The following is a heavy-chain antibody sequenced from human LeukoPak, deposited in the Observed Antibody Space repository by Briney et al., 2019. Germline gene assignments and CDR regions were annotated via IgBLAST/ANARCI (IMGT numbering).Heavy chain of an antibody. CDR1: GGSMSSYY. D-gene: IGHD6-19*01. CDR3: ARVFYSSFFDI. V-gene: IGHV4-59*08. Sequence: SETLSLTCTVSGGSMSSYYWGWIRQPPGKGLEWIGYVYNSGSTNYNPSLKSRVTISVDTSKNQFSLKLSSVTAADTAVYYCARVFYSSFFDIWGQGTMVTVSS. CDR2: VYNSGST. J-gene: IGHJ3*02.